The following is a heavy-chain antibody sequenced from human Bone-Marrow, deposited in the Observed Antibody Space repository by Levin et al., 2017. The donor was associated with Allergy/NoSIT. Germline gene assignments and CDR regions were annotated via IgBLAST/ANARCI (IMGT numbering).Heavy chain of an antibody. CDR3: AKGGGYNFLYADGYFDY. CDR1: GFAFDGHA. Sequence: PGESLKISCAASGFAFDGHAMSWVRQAPGKGLEWVSAVSVSDRTFYADSVKERFTISRDNSKNTVYLEMNSLRAEDTAIYYCAKGGGYNFLYADGYFDYWGQGALVTVSS. D-gene: IGHD3-3*01. V-gene: IGHV3-23*01. CDR2: VSVSDRT. J-gene: IGHJ4*02.